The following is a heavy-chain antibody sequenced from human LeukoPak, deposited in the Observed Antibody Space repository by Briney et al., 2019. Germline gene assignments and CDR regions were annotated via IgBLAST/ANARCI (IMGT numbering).Heavy chain of an antibody. Sequence: SETLSLTCTVSGGSISSYYWSWIRQPPGKGLEWIGYIYYSGSTNYNPPLKSRVTISVDTSKNQFSLKLGSVTAADTAVYYCARQTHDYGDYYFDYWGQGTLVTVSS. J-gene: IGHJ4*02. D-gene: IGHD4-17*01. V-gene: IGHV4-59*08. CDR2: IYYSGST. CDR3: ARQTHDYGDYYFDY. CDR1: GGSISSYY.